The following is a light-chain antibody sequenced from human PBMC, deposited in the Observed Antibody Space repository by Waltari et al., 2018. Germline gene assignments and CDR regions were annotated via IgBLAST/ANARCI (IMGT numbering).Light chain of an antibody. Sequence: QPALTQPASVSGSPGQSITISWTGTSSDVGGCNYGSWSQQHPGKAPKLIIYDVTNRPSGVSNRVAGSKCGNTASLTISGLQAEDEADYYCSSYMDTTTLELFGGGTSLTVL. V-gene: IGLV2-14*03. CDR1: SSDVGGCNY. J-gene: IGLJ2*01. CDR3: SSYMDTTTLEL. CDR2: DVT.